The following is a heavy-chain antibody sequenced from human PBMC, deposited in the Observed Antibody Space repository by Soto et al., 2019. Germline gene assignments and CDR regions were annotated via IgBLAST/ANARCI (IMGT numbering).Heavy chain of an antibody. Sequence: QVQLQESGPGLVKPSETLSLTCTVSGGSISSYYWSWIRQPPGKGLEWIGYIYYSGSTNYKPSLKNRIPLSVDTSKNQFSLKLRSVTAADTAVYYCARGRQLVSVFSQAWGMDVWGQGTTVTVSS. CDR3: ARGRQLVSVFSQAWGMDV. D-gene: IGHD6-6*01. J-gene: IGHJ6*02. CDR1: GGSISSYY. CDR2: IYYSGST. V-gene: IGHV4-59*01.